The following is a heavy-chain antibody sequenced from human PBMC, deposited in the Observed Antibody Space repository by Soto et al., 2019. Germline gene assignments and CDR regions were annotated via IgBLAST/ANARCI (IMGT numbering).Heavy chain of an antibody. D-gene: IGHD1-1*01. Sequence: KQSQTLSLTCAISGDSVSSNSAAWNWIRQSPSRGLEWLGRTYYRSKWYNDYAVSVKSRITINPDTSKNQFSLQLNSVTPEDTAVYYCARTRTPNWESGLDAAFDIWGQGTMVTVSS. V-gene: IGHV6-1*01. CDR1: GDSVSSNSAA. CDR3: ARTRTPNWESGLDAAFDI. J-gene: IGHJ3*02. CDR2: TYYRSKWYN.